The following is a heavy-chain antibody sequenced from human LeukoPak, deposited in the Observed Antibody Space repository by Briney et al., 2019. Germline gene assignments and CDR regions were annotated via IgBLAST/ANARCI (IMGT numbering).Heavy chain of an antibody. J-gene: IGHJ4*02. D-gene: IGHD3-22*01. V-gene: IGHV3-21*01. CDR3: AISYYDTSGPFDY. CDR1: GFTFSDYS. CDR2: ISGSGSYI. Sequence: GGSLRLSCAASGFTFSDYSMNWVRQTPSKGLEWVSCISGSGSYIYYADSVKGRFTISRDNAKNSLNLQVNSLRAEDTAVYYCAISYYDTSGPFDYWGQGTLVTVSS.